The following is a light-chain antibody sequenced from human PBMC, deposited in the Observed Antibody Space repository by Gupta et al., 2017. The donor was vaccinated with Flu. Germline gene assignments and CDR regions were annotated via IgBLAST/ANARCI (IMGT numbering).Light chain of an antibody. CDR1: TYEVGYIA. CDR3: SSCDSRRERFV. V-gene: IGLV1-44*01. Sequence: SVTSSCAASTYEVGYIAVVWYQQQPGTAPKLLIHSNDHRPPGVPDRFSGSKSGTSASLAISGLKAEDEADYYCSSCDSRRERFVFGAGTKVAVL. J-gene: IGLJ1*01. CDR2: SND.